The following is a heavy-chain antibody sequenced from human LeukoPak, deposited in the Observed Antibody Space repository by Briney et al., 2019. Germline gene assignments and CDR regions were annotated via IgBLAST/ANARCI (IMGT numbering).Heavy chain of an antibody. V-gene: IGHV4-59*02. CDR3: ARETSQKGAHYMDV. CDR2: IYYSGYT. D-gene: IGHD3-16*01. J-gene: IGHJ6*03. Sequence: GSLRLSCAASEFSVGSNYVTWIRQPPGKGLKWIGNIYYSGYTTYSPSLRSRVTISVDTSKNQFSLKLSSVTAADTAVYYCARETSQKGAHYMDVWGKGTTITISS. CDR1: EFSVGSNY.